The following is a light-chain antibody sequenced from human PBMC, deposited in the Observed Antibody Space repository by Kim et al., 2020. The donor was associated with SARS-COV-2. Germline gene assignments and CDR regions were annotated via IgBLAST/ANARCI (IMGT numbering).Light chain of an antibody. V-gene: IGLV7-43*01. CDR3: LVHSGAAWV. Sequence: PGGTVPLPCASSTGAVTSGNYPNWFQQKPGQTPRALIYGTSNKHSWTPARFSGSLLGGKAALTLSGVQPEDEAEYYCLVHSGAAWVFGGGTQLTVL. J-gene: IGLJ3*02. CDR2: GTS. CDR1: TGAVTSGNY.